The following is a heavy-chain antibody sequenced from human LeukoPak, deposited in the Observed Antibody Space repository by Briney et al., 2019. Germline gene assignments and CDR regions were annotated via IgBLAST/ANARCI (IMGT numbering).Heavy chain of an antibody. D-gene: IGHD5-18*01. CDR1: GGSISSGDRY. Sequence: SETLSLTCTASGGSISSGDRYWSWIRQSPGKGLEWIGYIYSTGNTYYNPSLKSRVIISVDTSKNQFSLELNSVTAADTAVYYCARDSYSYGYGGLDYWGQGILVTVSS. CDR3: ARDSYSYGYGGLDY. J-gene: IGHJ4*02. CDR2: IYSTGNT. V-gene: IGHV4-30-4*01.